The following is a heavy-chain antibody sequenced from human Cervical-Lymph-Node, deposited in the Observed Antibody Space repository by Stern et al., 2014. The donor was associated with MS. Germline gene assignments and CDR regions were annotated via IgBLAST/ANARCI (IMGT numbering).Heavy chain of an antibody. CDR3: AKNTMGIAVAGLFDY. CDR2: ISYDGSNR. J-gene: IGHJ4*02. Sequence: VQLVESGGGVVQPGRSLRLSCEASGFTFDSYGVHWVRQPPGKGLEWVAVISYDGSNRYYADSMKGRFTISRDSSKNTVHLQMNSLRADDTALYYCAKNTMGIAVAGLFDYWGQGILVTVSS. D-gene: IGHD6-19*01. V-gene: IGHV3-30*18. CDR1: GFTFDSYG.